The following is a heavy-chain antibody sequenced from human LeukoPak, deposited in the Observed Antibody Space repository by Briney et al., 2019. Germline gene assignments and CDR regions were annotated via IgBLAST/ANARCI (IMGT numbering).Heavy chain of an antibody. CDR2: IYSDGDT. D-gene: IGHD3-10*01. CDR3: ASFGWLDP. V-gene: IGHV3-66*01. Sequence: GGSLRLSCAASGFTVSSDYMSWVRQAPGKGLESVSVIYSDGDTYYADSVKGRFTISRDNSRNTLYLQMNSLRAEDTAVYYCASFGWLDPWGQGTLVTVSS. CDR1: GFTVSSDY. J-gene: IGHJ5*02.